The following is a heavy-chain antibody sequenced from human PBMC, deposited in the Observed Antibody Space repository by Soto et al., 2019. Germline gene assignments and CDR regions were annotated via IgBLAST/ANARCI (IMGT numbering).Heavy chain of an antibody. CDR2: IKQDGSET. J-gene: IGHJ6*02. D-gene: IGHD6-19*01. V-gene: IGHV3-7*04. CDR1: GFSFSTYW. Sequence: EVELVESGGGLVQPGGSLRLSCAASGFSFSTYWMSWVRQAPGTGLEWVANIKQDGSETFYVDSLKGRFTISRDNAQNSRHRQMNSLRAEDTAVYYCARDRGSGFYGQDDWGLDVWGQGTTVTVSS. CDR3: ARDRGSGFYGQDDWGLDV.